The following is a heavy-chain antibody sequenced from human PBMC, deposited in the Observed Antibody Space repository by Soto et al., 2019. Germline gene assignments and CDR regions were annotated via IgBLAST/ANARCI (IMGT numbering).Heavy chain of an antibody. J-gene: IGHJ3*02. CDR2: INHSGST. Sequence: SETLSLTCAVYGGSFSGYYWSWIRQPPGKGLERIGEINHSGSTNYNPSLKSRVTISVDTSKNQFSLKLSSVTAADTAVYYFARGARITMVRGVIIKPAFDIWGQGTMVTVSS. D-gene: IGHD3-10*01. CDR1: GGSFSGYY. V-gene: IGHV4-34*01. CDR3: ARGARITMVRGVIIKPAFDI.